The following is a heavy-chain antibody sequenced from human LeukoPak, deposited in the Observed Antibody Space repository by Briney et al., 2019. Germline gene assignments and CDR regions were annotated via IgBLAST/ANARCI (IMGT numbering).Heavy chain of an antibody. CDR3: ARVDTSLVPDAFDI. CDR2: IYSSGST. CDR1: GGSISSGGYF. D-gene: IGHD5-18*01. Sequence: PSETLSLTCTVSGGSISSGGYFWSWIRQPPGKGLEWIGYIYSSGSTNYNPSLKSRVSISADTSKNEFSLKLRSVTAADTAVYFCARVDTSLVPDAFDIWGQGSMVTVSS. J-gene: IGHJ3*02. V-gene: IGHV4-61*08.